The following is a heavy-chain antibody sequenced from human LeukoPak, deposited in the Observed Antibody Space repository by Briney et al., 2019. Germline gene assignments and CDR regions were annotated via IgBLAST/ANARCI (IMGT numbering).Heavy chain of an antibody. CDR2: IHNSGTS. D-gene: IGHD3-16*01. CDR3: TRGAGWLIDY. CDR1: GGSINSTVYY. Sequence: SETLSLTCTVSGGSINSTVYYWGWIRQPPGKGLEWIGYIHNSGTSTYSLSLKSRVTISADTSKNQFSLKLNSMTTADTAVYYCTRGAGWLIDYWGQGILVTVSS. J-gene: IGHJ4*02. V-gene: IGHV4-61*08.